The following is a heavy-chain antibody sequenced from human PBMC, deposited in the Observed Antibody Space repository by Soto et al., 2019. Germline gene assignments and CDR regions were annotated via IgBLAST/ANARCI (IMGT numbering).Heavy chain of an antibody. CDR2: ISAYNGNT. D-gene: IGHD1-1*01. J-gene: IGHJ6*02. CDR1: GYTFTSYG. CDR3: ARDRTGTPYYYYYGMDV. V-gene: IGHV1-18*01. Sequence: QVQLVQSGAEVKKPGASVKVSCKASGYTFTSYGISWVRQAPGQGLEWMGWISAYNGNTNYAQKLQGRVTMTTDTSTSTAYMELRSLRSDDTAVYYCARDRTGTPYYYYYGMDVWGQGTTVTVSS.